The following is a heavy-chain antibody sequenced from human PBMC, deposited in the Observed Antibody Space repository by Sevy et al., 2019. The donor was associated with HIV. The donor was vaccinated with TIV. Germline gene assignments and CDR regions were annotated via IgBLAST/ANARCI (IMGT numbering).Heavy chain of an antibody. CDR3: ARDPSSMIVGNTPFDY. CDR2: IWYDGSNK. D-gene: IGHD3-22*01. J-gene: IGHJ4*02. CDR1: GFTFSSYG. V-gene: IGHV3-33*01. Sequence: GGSLRLSCAASGFTFSSYGMHWVRQAPGKGLEWVAVIWYDGSNKYYADSVKGRFTISRDNSNNTLYLQMNSLRAEDTAVYYCARDPSSMIVGNTPFDYWGQGTLVTVSS.